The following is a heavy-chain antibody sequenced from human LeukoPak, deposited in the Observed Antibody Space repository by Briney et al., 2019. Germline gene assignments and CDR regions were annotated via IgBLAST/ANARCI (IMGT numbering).Heavy chain of an antibody. CDR2: IYSGGST. Sequence: GGSLRLSCAASGFTVSSNYMTWVRQAPGKGLEWVSVIYSGGSTYYADSVKGRFTISRDNSKDTLYLQMNSLRAEDMAVYYCASARFLEWPRAFDIWGQGTMVTVSS. CDR3: ASARFLEWPRAFDI. J-gene: IGHJ3*02. V-gene: IGHV3-66*02. D-gene: IGHD3-3*01. CDR1: GFTVSSNY.